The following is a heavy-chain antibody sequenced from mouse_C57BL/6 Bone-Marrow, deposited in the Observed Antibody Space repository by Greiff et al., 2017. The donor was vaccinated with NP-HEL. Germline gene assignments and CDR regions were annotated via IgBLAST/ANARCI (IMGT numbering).Heavy chain of an antibody. V-gene: IGHV1-82*01. CDR1: GYAFSSSW. J-gene: IGHJ2*01. CDR3: ATITTVVYFDY. D-gene: IGHD1-1*01. Sequence: VQLQQSGPELVKPGASVKISCKASGYAFSSSWMNWVKQRPGKGLEWIGRIYPGDGDTNYNGKFKGKATLTADKSSSTAYMQLSSLTSEDSAVYCCATITTVVYFDYWGQGTTLTVSS. CDR2: IYPGDGDT.